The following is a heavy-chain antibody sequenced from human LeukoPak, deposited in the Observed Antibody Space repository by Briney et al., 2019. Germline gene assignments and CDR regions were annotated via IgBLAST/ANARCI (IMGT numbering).Heavy chain of an antibody. CDR3: ARLTLHYYDSSGYGYYFDY. D-gene: IGHD3-22*01. Sequence: PGGSLRLSCAASGFTFSSYWMSWVRQAPGKGLEWVANIKQDGSEKYYVDSVKGRFTISRDNAKKSLYLQMNSLRAEDTAVYYCARLTLHYYDSSGYGYYFDYWGQGTLVTVSS. V-gene: IGHV3-7*01. J-gene: IGHJ4*02. CDR2: IKQDGSEK. CDR1: GFTFSSYW.